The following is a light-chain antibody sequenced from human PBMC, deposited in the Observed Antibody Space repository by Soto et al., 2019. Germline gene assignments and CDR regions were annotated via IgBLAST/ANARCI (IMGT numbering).Light chain of an antibody. Sequence: EIVLTQSPGTLSLSPGERATLSCRASQSVSSSYLAWYQQKPGQAPRLLIYGASSRATGIPDRFSGSVSGTDFTLTISRLEPEDCAVYYCQQYGSSSCTFGQGTKVEIK. CDR1: QSVSSSY. V-gene: IGKV3-20*01. CDR2: GAS. CDR3: QQYGSSSCT. J-gene: IGKJ1*01.